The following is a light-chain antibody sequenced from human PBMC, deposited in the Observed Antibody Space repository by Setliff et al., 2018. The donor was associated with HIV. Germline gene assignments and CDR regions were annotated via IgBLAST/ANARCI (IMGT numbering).Light chain of an antibody. CDR2: QAT. J-gene: IGLJ1*01. CDR3: CPNTGSNTFV. CDR1: SNDVGRYDL. V-gene: IGLV2-23*01. Sequence: QSVLTQPASVSGSPGQSITISSTGTSNDVGRYDLVSWYQQHPARAPKLIIYQATRRPSGVSNRFSGSKSGNVASLTISGLQAEDEADYYCCPNTGSNTFVFGTGTKVTVL.